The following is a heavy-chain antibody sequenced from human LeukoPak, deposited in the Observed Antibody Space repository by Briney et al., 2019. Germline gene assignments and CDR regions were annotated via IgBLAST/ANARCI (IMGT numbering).Heavy chain of an antibody. Sequence: PSETLSLTCTVSGDSISTYYLSWIRQPPGKGLEWIGYIYYSGSTNYNPSLKSRVTISVDTSKNQFSLNLSSMTAADTAVYYCARAIVVVATARNTFDMWGQGTMVTVSS. V-gene: IGHV4-59*01. J-gene: IGHJ3*02. CDR2: IYYSGST. CDR1: GDSISTYY. D-gene: IGHD2-15*01. CDR3: ARAIVVVATARNTFDM.